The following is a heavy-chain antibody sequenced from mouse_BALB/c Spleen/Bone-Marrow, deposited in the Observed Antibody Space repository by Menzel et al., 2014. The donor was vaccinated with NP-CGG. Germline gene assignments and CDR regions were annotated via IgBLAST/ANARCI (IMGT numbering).Heavy chain of an antibody. V-gene: IGHV5-12-2*01. CDR2: ISNGGGST. CDR3: ARHGYYGSRAMDY. Sequence: EVKVVESGGGLVQPGGSLKLSCAASGFTFSSYTMSWVRQTPEKRLEWVAYISNGGGSTYYPDTVKGRFTISRDNAKNTLYLHMSSLKSEDTAMYYCARHGYYGSRAMDYWGQGTSVTVSS. J-gene: IGHJ4*01. D-gene: IGHD1-1*01. CDR1: GFTFSSYT.